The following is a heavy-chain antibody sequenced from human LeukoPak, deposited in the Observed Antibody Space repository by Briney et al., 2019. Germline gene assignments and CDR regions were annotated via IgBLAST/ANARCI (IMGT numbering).Heavy chain of an antibody. V-gene: IGHV3-30-3*01. CDR2: ISYDGSNK. J-gene: IGHJ4*02. Sequence: PGGSLRLSCAASGFTFSSYAMSWVRQAPGKGLEWVAVISYDGSNKYYADSVKGRFTISRDNSKNTLYLQMNSLRAEDTAVYYCARDSGQWWLQLLVPDYWGQGTLVTVSS. D-gene: IGHD5-24*01. CDR3: ARDSGQWWLQLLVPDY. CDR1: GFTFSSYA.